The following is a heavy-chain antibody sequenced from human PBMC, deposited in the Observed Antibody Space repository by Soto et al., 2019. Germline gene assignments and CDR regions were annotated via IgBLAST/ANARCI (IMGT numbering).Heavy chain of an antibody. CDR3: AREVGFPSSGGGPYDY. D-gene: IGHD2-15*01. CDR2: IWYDGSNK. V-gene: IGHV3-33*01. Sequence: GGSLRLSCAASGFTFSSYGMHWVRQAPGKGLEWVAVIWYDGSNKYYADSVKGRFTISRDNSKNTLYLQMNSLRAEDTAVYYCAREVGFPSSGGGPYDYWGQGTLVTVSS. CDR1: GFTFSSYG. J-gene: IGHJ4*02.